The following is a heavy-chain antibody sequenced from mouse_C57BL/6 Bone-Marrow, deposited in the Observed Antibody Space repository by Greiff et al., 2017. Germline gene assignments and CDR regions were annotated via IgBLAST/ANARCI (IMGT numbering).Heavy chain of an antibody. D-gene: IGHD2-4*01. CDR1: GFTFSDYY. CDR2: INYDGSST. CDR3: AREDYDGEYYFDY. V-gene: IGHV5-16*01. J-gene: IGHJ2*01. Sequence: DVKLVESEGGLVQPGSSMKLSCTASGFTFSDYYMAWVRQVPEKGLEWVANINYDGSSTYYLDSLKSRFIISRDNAKNILYLQMSSLKSEDTATYYCAREDYDGEYYFDYWGQGTTLTVSS.